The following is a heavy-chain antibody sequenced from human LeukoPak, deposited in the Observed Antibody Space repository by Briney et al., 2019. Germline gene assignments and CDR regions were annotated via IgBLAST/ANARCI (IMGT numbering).Heavy chain of an antibody. V-gene: IGHV3-23*01. D-gene: IGHD3-22*01. J-gene: IGHJ5*01. CDR3: AKDRPNYHESNGHYYRLNGDS. CDR1: GFTFNIYS. CDR2: ITSSGDAT. Sequence: GGSLRLSCVASGFTFNIYSMSWVRQAPGKGLEWVSSITSSGDATFYADSVKDHFTISRDNSSSTLYLQMSRLRVEDTAVYYCAKDRPNYHESNGHYYRLNGDSWGQGTLVTVSS.